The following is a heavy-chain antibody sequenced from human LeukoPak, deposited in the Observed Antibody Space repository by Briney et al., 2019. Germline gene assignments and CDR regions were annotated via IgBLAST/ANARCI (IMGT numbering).Heavy chain of an antibody. V-gene: IGHV3-9*01. CDR2: ISWNSGSI. D-gene: IGHD3-16*01. CDR1: GFTFDDYA. CDR3: ARDHLYYEISGPRFDY. J-gene: IGHJ4*02. Sequence: GGSLRLSCAASGFTFDDYAMHWVRQAPGKGLEWVSGISWNSGSIGYADSVKGRFTISRDNAKNSLYLQMNSLRVEDTAVYFCARDHLYYEISGPRFDYWGQGTRVTVSS.